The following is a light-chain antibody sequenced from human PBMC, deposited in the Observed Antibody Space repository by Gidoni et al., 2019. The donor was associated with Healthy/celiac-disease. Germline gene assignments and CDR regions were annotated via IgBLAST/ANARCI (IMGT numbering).Light chain of an antibody. CDR1: SSDVGGYNY. Sequence: QSALTQPRSVSGSPGQSVTISCTGTSSDVGGYNYVSWYQQHPGKAPKLMIYDVSKRPSGVPDRFSGPKSGNTASLTISGLQAEDEADYYCGSYAGSYTLEVFGGGTKLTV. CDR2: DVS. CDR3: GSYAGSYTLEV. J-gene: IGLJ2*01. V-gene: IGLV2-11*01.